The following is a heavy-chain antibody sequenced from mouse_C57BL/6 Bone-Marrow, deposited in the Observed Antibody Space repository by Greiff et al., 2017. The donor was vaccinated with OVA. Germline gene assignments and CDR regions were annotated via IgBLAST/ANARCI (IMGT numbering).Heavy chain of an antibody. V-gene: IGHV5-2*01. CDR1: EYEFPSHD. Sequence: EVKVVESGGGLVQPGESLKLSCESNEYEFPSHDMSWVRKTPEKRLELVAAINSDGGSTYYPDTMERRFIISRDNTKKTLYLQMSSLRSEDTALYYCARPLYYSNPYYYAMDYWGQGTSVTVSS. J-gene: IGHJ4*01. CDR2: INSDGGST. D-gene: IGHD2-5*01. CDR3: ARPLYYSNPYYYAMDY.